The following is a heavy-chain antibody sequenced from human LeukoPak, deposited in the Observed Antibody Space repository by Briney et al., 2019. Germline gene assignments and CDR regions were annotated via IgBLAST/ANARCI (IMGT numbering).Heavy chain of an antibody. CDR3: AKDRSYYDFWSGYSD. CDR2: ISGSGGST. Sequence: SGGSLRLSCAASGFTFSSYGMSWVRQAPGKGLEWVSAISGSGGSTYYADSVKGRFTISRDNSKNTLYLQMNSLRAEDTAVYYCAKDRSYYDFWSGYSDWGQGTLVTVSS. CDR1: GFTFSSYG. D-gene: IGHD3-3*01. J-gene: IGHJ4*02. V-gene: IGHV3-23*01.